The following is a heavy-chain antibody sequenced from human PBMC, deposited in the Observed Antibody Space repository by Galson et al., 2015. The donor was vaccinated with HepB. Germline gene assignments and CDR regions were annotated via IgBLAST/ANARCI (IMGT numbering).Heavy chain of an antibody. CDR1: GFTFSNYS. J-gene: IGHJ4*02. CDR2: ITRGSSYI. Sequence: SLRLSCAASGFTFSNYSMNWVRQAPGKGLEWVSSITRGSSYIHYADSVKGRFTISRDNAKKSLYLQMNSLRAEDTAVYYCARGYSNNWFSGLGYWGQGTLATVSS. D-gene: IGHD6-13*01. V-gene: IGHV3-21*01. CDR3: ARGYSNNWFSGLGY.